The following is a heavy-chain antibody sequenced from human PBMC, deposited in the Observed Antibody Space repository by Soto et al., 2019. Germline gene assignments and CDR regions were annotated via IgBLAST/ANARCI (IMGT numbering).Heavy chain of an antibody. V-gene: IGHV4-30-4*01. Sequence: SETLSLTCTVSPDSISSNNNYWSWIRQPPGEGLEWIGFISYSGTTSYSPSLKSRVAISLDTSKNQFSLSLSSVTAADTAVYYCARGRGYSYGLDPWGQGTLVTVS. J-gene: IGHJ5*02. CDR3: ARGRGYSYGLDP. D-gene: IGHD5-18*01. CDR1: PDSISSNNNY. CDR2: ISYSGTT.